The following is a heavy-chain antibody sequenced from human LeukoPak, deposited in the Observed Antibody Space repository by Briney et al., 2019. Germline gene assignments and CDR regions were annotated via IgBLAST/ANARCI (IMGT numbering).Heavy chain of an antibody. CDR3: AKPQGYGDYVLDY. V-gene: IGHV3-23*01. CDR2: ISGSGGST. Sequence: GGSLRLSCAASGFTFSSYGMSWVRQAPGKGLEWVSAISGSGGSTYYADSVKGRFAISRDNSKNTLYLQMNSLRAEDTAVYYCAKPQGYGDYVLDYWGQGTLVTVSS. D-gene: IGHD4-17*01. J-gene: IGHJ4*02. CDR1: GFTFSSYG.